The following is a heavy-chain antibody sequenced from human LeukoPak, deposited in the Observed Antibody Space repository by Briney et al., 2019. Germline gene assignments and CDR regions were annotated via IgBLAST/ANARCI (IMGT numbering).Heavy chain of an antibody. CDR3: ATSQYSYGSLFDY. V-gene: IGHV4-31*03. J-gene: IGHJ4*02. Sequence: PSQTLSLTCTVSGGSISSGGYYWSWIRQHPGKGLEWIGYIYYSGSTYYNPSLKSRVTILVDTSKNQFSLKLSSVTAADTAVYYCATSQYSYGSLFDYWGQGTLVTVSS. CDR1: GGSISSGGYY. D-gene: IGHD5-18*01. CDR2: IYYSGST.